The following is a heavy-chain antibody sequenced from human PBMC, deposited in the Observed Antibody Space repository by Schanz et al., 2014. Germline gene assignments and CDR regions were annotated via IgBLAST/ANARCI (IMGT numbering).Heavy chain of an antibody. CDR1: GFAFSSYG. Sequence: EVQLLESGGGLVQPGGSLRLSCLASGFAFSSYGMSWVRQAPGKGLEWVSRINGDGSNTNYADSVKGRFTISRDNAKSSLYLQMNSLRVEDTAVYYCAKSLESCPGGRCSRGYFDYWGQGTLVTVSS. J-gene: IGHJ4*02. CDR2: INGDGSNT. CDR3: AKSLESCPGGRCSRGYFDY. V-gene: IGHV3-23*01. D-gene: IGHD2-8*02.